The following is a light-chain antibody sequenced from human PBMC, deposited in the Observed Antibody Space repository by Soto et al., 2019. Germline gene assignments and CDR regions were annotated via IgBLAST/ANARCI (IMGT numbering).Light chain of an antibody. J-gene: IGKJ4*01. CDR2: GAS. CDR1: QSVSSN. V-gene: IGKV3-15*01. Sequence: EIVMTQSPATLSVSPGERATLSCRASQSVSSNLASYQQNPGQPPRRLIYGASTRATGIPASFSGSRSGTEFTLTLSSLQSEDFAVYYCQQYNNWPALTFGGGTKVEIK. CDR3: QQYNNWPALT.